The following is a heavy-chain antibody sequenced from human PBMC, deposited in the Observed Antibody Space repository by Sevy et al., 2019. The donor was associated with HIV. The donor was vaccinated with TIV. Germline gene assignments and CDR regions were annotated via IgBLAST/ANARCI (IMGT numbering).Heavy chain of an antibody. Sequence: GWSLRLSCAASGFTFSSYAMHWVRQAPGKGLEWVAVISYDGSNKYYADSVKGRFTISRDNSKNTLYLQMNSLRAEDTAVYYCARDRGSYGNYFDYWGQGTLVTVSS. CDR2: ISYDGSNK. J-gene: IGHJ4*02. CDR3: ARDRGSYGNYFDY. V-gene: IGHV3-30*04. CDR1: GFTFSSYA. D-gene: IGHD3-16*01.